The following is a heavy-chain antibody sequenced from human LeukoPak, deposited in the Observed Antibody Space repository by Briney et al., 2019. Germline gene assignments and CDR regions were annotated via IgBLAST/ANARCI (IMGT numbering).Heavy chain of an antibody. Sequence: GGSLRLSCAASGFTFSNYEMNWVRQAPGKGLVWVSRINSDGSSTSYADSVKGRFTISRDNAKNTLYLQMNSLRAEDTAVYYCAKSGGSGYDYWGQGTLVTVSS. V-gene: IGHV3-74*01. D-gene: IGHD3-10*01. CDR1: GFTFSNYE. CDR3: AKSGGSGYDY. CDR2: INSDGSST. J-gene: IGHJ4*02.